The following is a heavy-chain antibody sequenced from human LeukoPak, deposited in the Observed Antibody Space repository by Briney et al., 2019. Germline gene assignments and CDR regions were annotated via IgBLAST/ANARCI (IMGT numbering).Heavy chain of an antibody. D-gene: IGHD3-10*01. CDR2: IYTSGST. J-gene: IGHJ5*02. V-gene: IGHV4-61*02. Sequence: PSETLSLTCTVAGGSLSSGSYYWRWLRQPAGRGLEWIGRIYTSGSTNYNPSLKSRVTISVDTSKNQFSLKLSSVTAADTAVYYCARGTYYYGSGSYYTPRWFDPWGQGTLVTVSS. CDR1: GGSLSSGSYY. CDR3: ARGTYYYGSGSYYTPRWFDP.